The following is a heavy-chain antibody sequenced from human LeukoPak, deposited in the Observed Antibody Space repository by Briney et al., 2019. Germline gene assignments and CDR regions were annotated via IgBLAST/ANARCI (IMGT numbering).Heavy chain of an antibody. CDR1: GGTFSSYA. CDR2: IIPILGIA. Sequence: GASVKVSCKASGGTFSSYAISWVRQAPGQGLEWMGRIIPILGIANYAQKFQGRVTITADKSTSTAYMELSSLRSEDTAVYYCARGHQGIAVAGTYFDYWGQGTLVTVSS. J-gene: IGHJ4*02. V-gene: IGHV1-69*04. D-gene: IGHD6-19*01. CDR3: ARGHQGIAVAGTYFDY.